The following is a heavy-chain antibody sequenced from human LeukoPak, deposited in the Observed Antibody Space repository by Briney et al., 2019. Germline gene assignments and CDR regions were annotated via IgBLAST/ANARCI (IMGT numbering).Heavy chain of an antibody. CDR1: GFTFSDYY. Sequence: GGSLRLSCAASGFTFSDYYMSWIRQAPGKGLEWVSYISSSGSTIYYADSVKGRFTISRDNSKNTLYLQMNSLRAEDTAVYYCAKPDTAMVCDYWGQGTLVTVSS. CDR3: AKPDTAMVCDY. D-gene: IGHD5-18*01. V-gene: IGHV3-11*04. CDR2: ISSSGSTI. J-gene: IGHJ4*02.